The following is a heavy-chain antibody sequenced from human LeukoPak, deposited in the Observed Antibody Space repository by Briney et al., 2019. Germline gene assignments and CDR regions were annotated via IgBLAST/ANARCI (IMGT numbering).Heavy chain of an antibody. CDR3: ARADDSSGYPLLRFDY. CDR1: GFTYSSYA. CDR2: ISGSGGST. Sequence: PGGSLRLSCAASGFTYSSYAMSWARQAPGKGLGWVSAISGSGGSTYYADSAKGRFTISRDNSKNTLYLQMNSLRAEDTALYYCARADDSSGYPLLRFDYCGRGALVTVSS. J-gene: IGHJ4*03. D-gene: IGHD3-22*01. V-gene: IGHV3-23*01.